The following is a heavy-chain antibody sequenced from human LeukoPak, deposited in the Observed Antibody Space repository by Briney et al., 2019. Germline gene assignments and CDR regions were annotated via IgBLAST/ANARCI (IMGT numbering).Heavy chain of an antibody. CDR3: ARDRVGAFDP. D-gene: IGHD1-26*01. V-gene: IGHV3-7*01. J-gene: IGHJ5*02. Sequence: GGSLRLSCVASGFPFSSYWTTWVRQAPGKGLERVANIKQDGSKKSYVDSVKGRFTISRDNAKNSLYLQMNSLRAEDTAVYYCARDRVGAFDPWGQGTLVTVSS. CDR1: GFPFSSYW. CDR2: IKQDGSKK.